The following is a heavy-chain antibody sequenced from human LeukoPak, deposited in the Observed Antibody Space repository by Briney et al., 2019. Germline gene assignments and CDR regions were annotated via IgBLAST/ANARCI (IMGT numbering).Heavy chain of an antibody. CDR3: ARGLNQYYFDS. CDR1: GGSISNSY. D-gene: IGHD1-14*01. Sequence: PPETLSLTCNVSGGSISNSYWNWIRQPAGKGLEWIGRSHTSGSTYYIPSLKRRVTMSLDTSNNHFSLKLTSVTAADTALYYCARGLNQYYFDSWGQGILVTVSS. V-gene: IGHV4-4*07. CDR2: SHTSGST. J-gene: IGHJ4*02.